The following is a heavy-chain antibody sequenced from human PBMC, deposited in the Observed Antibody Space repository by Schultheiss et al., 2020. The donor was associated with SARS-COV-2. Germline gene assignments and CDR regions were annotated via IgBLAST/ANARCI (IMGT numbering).Heavy chain of an antibody. D-gene: IGHD4-23*01. CDR3: AKDRGGNSDYYYYGMDV. Sequence: GGSLRLSCAASGFTFDDYAMHWVRQAPGKGLEWVSGISWNSGSIGYADSVKGRFTISRDNVKNSLYLQMNSLRAEDTALYYCAKDRGGNSDYYYYGMDVWGQGTTVTVSS. CDR2: ISWNSGSI. CDR1: GFTFDDYA. J-gene: IGHJ6*02. V-gene: IGHV3-9*01.